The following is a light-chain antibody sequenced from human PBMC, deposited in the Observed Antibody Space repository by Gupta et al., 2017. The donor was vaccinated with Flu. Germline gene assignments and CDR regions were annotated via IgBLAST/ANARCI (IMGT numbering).Light chain of an antibody. CDR2: GAS. Sequence: DTVLTQSLGTLSLSPGERATLSCRASQSVSSSYLAWYQQKPGQAPRLLIYGASSRATGNSDRFSGSGSGTDVTLTISRLEPEDFAVYYCQQYGSSRVYSFGQGTKLEIK. V-gene: IGKV3-20*01. CDR3: QQYGSSRVYS. CDR1: QSVSSSY. J-gene: IGKJ2*03.